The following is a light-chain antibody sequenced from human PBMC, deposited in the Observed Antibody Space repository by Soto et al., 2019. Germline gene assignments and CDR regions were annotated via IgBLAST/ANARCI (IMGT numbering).Light chain of an antibody. CDR2: GAS. CDR1: QSVGSSY. CDR3: QQYGRSPLT. V-gene: IGKV3-20*01. J-gene: IGKJ4*01. Sequence: EIVLTQSPGTLSLSPGERATLSCRASQSVGSSYLAWYQQKPGQAPRLLIYGASSRATGIPDRFSGSGSGTDFTLTISRLESEDFAVYYCQQYGRSPLTFGGGTKVDI.